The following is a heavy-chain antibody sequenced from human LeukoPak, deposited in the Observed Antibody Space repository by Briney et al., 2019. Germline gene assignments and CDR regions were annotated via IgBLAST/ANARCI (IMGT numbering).Heavy chain of an antibody. D-gene: IGHD6-13*01. CDR2: INPHRSNT. CDR1: GYTFTSYD. J-gene: IGHJ6*03. Sequence: ASVKVSCKASGYTFTSYDINWVRQATGQGLEWMGWINPHRSNTGYAQKFQGRVTFTSDTSISTAYMELSSLRSEDTAVYYCARLWGTAGAGDYYSYMDVRGKGTTVTVSS. CDR3: ARLWGTAGAGDYYSYMDV. V-gene: IGHV1-8*03.